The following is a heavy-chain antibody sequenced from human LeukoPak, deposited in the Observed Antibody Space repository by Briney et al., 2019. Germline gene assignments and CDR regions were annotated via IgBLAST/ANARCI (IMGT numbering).Heavy chain of an antibody. CDR1: GFTFSSYG. CDR3: ARLLSIAVAGTQDDY. J-gene: IGHJ4*02. Sequence: PGGSLRLSCAASGFTFSSYGMHWVRQAPGKGLEWVAVIWYDGSNKYYADSVKGRFTISRDNSKNTLYLQMNSLRAEDTAVYYCARLLSIAVAGTQDDYWGQGTLVTVSS. D-gene: IGHD6-19*01. CDR2: IWYDGSNK. V-gene: IGHV3-33*01.